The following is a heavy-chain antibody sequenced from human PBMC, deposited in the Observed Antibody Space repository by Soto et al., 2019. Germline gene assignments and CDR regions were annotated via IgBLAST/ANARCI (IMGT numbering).Heavy chain of an antibody. V-gene: IGHV5-10-1*01. CDR2: IDPSDSQT. D-gene: IGHD3-22*01. CDR3: ARQIYDSDTGPNFQYYFDS. CDR1: GYSFAGYW. Sequence: GESLKLSCKGSGYSFAGYWITWVRQKPGKGLEWMGRIDPSDSQTYYSPSFRGHVTISVTKSITTVFLQRSSLRASDTAMYYCARQIYDSDTGPNFQYYFDSWGQGTPVTVSS. J-gene: IGHJ4*02.